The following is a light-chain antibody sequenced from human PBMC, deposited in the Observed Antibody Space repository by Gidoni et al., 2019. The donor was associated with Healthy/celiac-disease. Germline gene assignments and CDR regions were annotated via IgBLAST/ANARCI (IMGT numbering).Light chain of an antibody. J-gene: IGKJ3*01. CDR3: QQCYNTPLT. Sequence: DIQMTQSPSSLSASVGVRVTITCQASQSISSYLNWYQQKPGKAPKLLIYAASSLQSGVPSRFSGSGSGTDFTLTISSLQPEDIATYYCQQCYNTPLTFGPGTKVDIK. CDR1: QSISSY. V-gene: IGKV1-39*01. CDR2: AAS.